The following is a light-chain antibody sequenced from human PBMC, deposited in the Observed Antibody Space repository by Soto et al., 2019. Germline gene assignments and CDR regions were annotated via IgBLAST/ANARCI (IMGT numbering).Light chain of an antibody. CDR3: QQCDSLPIT. J-gene: IGKJ5*01. CDR1: QNINKW. Sequence: DIQMTQSPSTLSASVGGRVVITCRASQNINKWLAWYQQKPGKAPKLLIYKASTLKSGVPSRFSGSGSGTEFTLTISSLQPEDIATYFCQQCDSLPITFGQGTRLEIK. CDR2: KAS. V-gene: IGKV1-5*03.